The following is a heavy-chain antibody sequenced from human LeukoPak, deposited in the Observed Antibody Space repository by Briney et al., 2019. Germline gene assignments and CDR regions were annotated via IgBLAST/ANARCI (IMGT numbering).Heavy chain of an antibody. CDR1: GFTFSDYY. D-gene: IGHD2/OR15-2a*01. CDR2: ISSGGNPI. CDR3: TRELLSLQQGLDY. J-gene: IGHJ4*02. V-gene: IGHV3-11*04. Sequence: GGSLRLSCAASGFTFSDYYMSWIRQAPGKGLEWVSYISSGGNPIYYADSVKGRFTISRDNAGNSLSLQMDSLRVEDTAVYYCTRELLSLQQGLDYWGQGTLVTVSS.